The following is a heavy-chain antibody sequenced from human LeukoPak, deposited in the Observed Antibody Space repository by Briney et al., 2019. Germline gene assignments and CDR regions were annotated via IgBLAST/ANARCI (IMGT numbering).Heavy chain of an antibody. Sequence: SETLSLTCTVSGGSISSSSYYWGWIRQPPGKGLEWIGSIYYSGSTYYNPSLKSRVTISVDTSKNQFSLKLSSVTAADTAVYYCPRRRGSVLRHFDYWGQGTLSPSPQ. D-gene: IGHD5/OR15-5a*01. J-gene: IGHJ4*02. V-gene: IGHV4-39*01. CDR3: PRRRGSVLRHFDY. CDR1: GGSISSSSYY. CDR2: IYYSGST.